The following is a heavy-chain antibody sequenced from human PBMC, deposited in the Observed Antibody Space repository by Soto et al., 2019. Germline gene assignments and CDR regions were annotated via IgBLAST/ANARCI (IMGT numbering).Heavy chain of an antibody. V-gene: IGHV4-59*01. J-gene: IGHJ4*02. D-gene: IGHD2-2*01. Sequence: QVQLQESGPGLGKPSETLSPTCTVSGATISSYYWTWIRKPQGKGLEWIGYIYYSGSTNYNPSLNSRVTISVDTSKNQFSLKLSSVTAAYTAVYYFARGEERVAMPSGYWGQGTLVTVSS. CDR1: GATISSYY. CDR2: IYYSGST. CDR3: ARGEERVAMPSGY.